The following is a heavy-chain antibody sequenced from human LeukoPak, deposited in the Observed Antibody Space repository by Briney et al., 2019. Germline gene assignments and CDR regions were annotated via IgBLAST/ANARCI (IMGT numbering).Heavy chain of an antibody. CDR2: ISYDGSNK. D-gene: IGHD4-17*01. V-gene: IGHV3-30*04. CDR1: GFTFSNYA. CDR3: AKAVITVTTAPLFDY. J-gene: IGHJ4*02. Sequence: GGSLRLSCAASGFTFSNYAMHWVRQAPGKGLEWVAVISYDGSNKYYADSVKGRFTISRDNSKNTLYLQMNSLRAEDTAVYYCAKAVITVTTAPLFDYWGQGTLVTVSS.